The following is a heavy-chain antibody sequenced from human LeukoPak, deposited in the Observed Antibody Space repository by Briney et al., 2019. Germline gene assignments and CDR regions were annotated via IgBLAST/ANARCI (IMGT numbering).Heavy chain of an antibody. D-gene: IGHD3-22*01. J-gene: IGHJ5*02. Sequence: ASVKVSCKVSGYTLTELSMHWVRQAPGEGLEWMGGFDPEDGETIYAQKFQGRVTMTEDTSTDTAYMELSSLGSEDTAVYYCATFPYYYDSSGTGVNWFDPWGQGTLVTVSS. CDR3: ATFPYYYDSSGTGVNWFDP. CDR1: GYTLTELS. CDR2: FDPEDGET. V-gene: IGHV1-24*01.